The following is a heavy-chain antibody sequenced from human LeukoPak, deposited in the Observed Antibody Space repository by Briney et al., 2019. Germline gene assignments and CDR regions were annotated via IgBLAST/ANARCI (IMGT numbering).Heavy chain of an antibody. J-gene: IGHJ4*02. CDR2: ISSSGSTI. CDR1: GFTFSSYE. D-gene: IGHD6-13*01. Sequence: GGSLRLSCAASGFTFSSYEMNWVRQAPGKGLEWVSYISSSGSTIYYADSVKGRFTISRDNAKNSLYLQMNSLRAEDTAVYYCARFAYSTWYRDYWGQGSLVIVSS. CDR3: ARFAYSTWYRDY. V-gene: IGHV3-48*03.